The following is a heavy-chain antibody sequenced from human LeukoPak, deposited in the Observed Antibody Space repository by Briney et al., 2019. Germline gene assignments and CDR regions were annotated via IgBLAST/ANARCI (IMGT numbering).Heavy chain of an antibody. V-gene: IGHV4-39*01. J-gene: IGHJ4*02. CDR2: IYYSGST. Sequence: PSETLSLTCTVSGGSISSSSYYWGWIRQPPEKGLEWIGSIYYSGSTYYNPSLKSRVTISVDTSKNQFSLKLSSVTAADTAVYYCTRLNYYDSSGYYRGFDYWGQGTLVTASS. CDR1: GGSISSSSYY. D-gene: IGHD3-22*01. CDR3: TRLNYYDSSGYYRGFDY.